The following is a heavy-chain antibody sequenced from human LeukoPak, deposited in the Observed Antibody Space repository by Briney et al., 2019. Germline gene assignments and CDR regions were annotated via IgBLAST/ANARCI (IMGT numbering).Heavy chain of an antibody. CDR1: GYTLTELS. D-gene: IGHD3-10*01. CDR2: FDPEDGET. V-gene: IGHV1-24*01. CDR3: ATAKSITMVRGPVDY. Sequence: ASVKVSCKVSGYTLTELSMHWVRQAPGKGLEWMGGFDPEDGETIYAQKFQGRVTMTEDTSTDTAYMELSSLRSEDTAVYYGATAKSITMVRGPVDYWGQGTLVTVSP. J-gene: IGHJ4*02.